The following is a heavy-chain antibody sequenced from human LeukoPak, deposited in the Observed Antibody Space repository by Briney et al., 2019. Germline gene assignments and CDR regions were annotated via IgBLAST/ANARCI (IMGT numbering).Heavy chain of an antibody. CDR1: GITFSHYG. CDR3: ARDPAGNRGNFDY. D-gene: IGHD6-13*01. CDR2: IWYDGTDK. J-gene: IGHJ4*02. Sequence: GRSLRLTSTASGITFSHYGMHWVRQAPGRGLEWVAGIWYDGTDKYYADSVKGRFTISRDNSRNTLYLQMNSLRVEDTAMYSCARDPAGNRGNFDYWGQGTLVTVSP. V-gene: IGHV3-33*01.